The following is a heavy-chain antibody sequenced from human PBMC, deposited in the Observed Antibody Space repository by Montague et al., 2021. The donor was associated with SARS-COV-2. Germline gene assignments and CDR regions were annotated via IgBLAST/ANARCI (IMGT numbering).Heavy chain of an antibody. J-gene: IGHJ4*02. CDR2: IYYSGTT. D-gene: IGHD3-10*01. Sequence: SETLSLTRSISSGSIISSGYYWGWICQPPGKELEWIGNIYYSGTTYYNPSLQSRGTISVDTSKNHLSLRLSSVTAADTAVYFCARGMIRGVTTPFDYWGQGSQVTVSS. CDR1: SGSIISSGYY. V-gene: IGHV4-39*02. CDR3: ARGMIRGVTTPFDY.